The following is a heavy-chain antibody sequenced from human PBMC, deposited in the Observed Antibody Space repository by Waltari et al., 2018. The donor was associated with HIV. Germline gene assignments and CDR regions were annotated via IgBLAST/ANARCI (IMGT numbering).Heavy chain of an antibody. CDR1: GFTSNTYV. CDR2: ISYDGSNK. Sequence: QVQLVESGGGVVQPGRSLRLSCAASGFTSNTYVMFWVRQAPGKGLECVAVISYDGSNKYYADSVKGRFTISRDNSKNTLYLQMNSLRAEDTAVYYCARDSSGYYYVGYGMDVWGQGTTVTVSS. D-gene: IGHD3-22*01. V-gene: IGHV3-30*01. J-gene: IGHJ6*02. CDR3: ARDSSGYYYVGYGMDV.